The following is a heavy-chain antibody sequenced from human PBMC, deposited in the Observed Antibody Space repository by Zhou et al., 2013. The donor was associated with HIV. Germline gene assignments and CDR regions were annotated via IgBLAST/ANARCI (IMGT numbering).Heavy chain of an antibody. CDR1: GGIFSNYG. CDR3: ARGPYDYVWGNYRYTIDY. Sequence: QVQLVQSGSEMKKPGSSVKVSCKMSGGIFSNYGIHWVRQAPGQRPEWLGGIIPVRKTSDYVEAFQDRFSISKDESTTTVYMKLDNLTFDDTAVYYCARGPYDYVWGNYRYTIDYWGQGTLVAVSS. V-gene: IGHV1-69*05. D-gene: IGHD3-16*02. CDR2: IIPVRKTS. J-gene: IGHJ4*02.